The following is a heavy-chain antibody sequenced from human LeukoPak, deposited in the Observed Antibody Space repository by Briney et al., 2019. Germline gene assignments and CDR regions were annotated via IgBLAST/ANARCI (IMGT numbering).Heavy chain of an antibody. D-gene: IGHD6-13*01. CDR1: GFTFSSYS. CDR2: ISSSSSYI. Sequence: GGSLRLSCAASGFTFSSYSMNWVRQAPGKGLEWVSSISSSSSYIYYADSVKGRFTISRDNAKNPLYLQMNSLRAEDTAVYYCARIPAAAGRGYWGQGTLVTVSS. CDR3: ARIPAAAGRGY. J-gene: IGHJ4*02. V-gene: IGHV3-21*01.